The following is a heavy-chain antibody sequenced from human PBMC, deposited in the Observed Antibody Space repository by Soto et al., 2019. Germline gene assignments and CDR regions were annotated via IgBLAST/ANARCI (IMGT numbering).Heavy chain of an antibody. CDR1: GYTFTTYF. V-gene: IGHV1-46*01. J-gene: IGHJ6*02. CDR2: INPTGGDT. D-gene: IGHD2-2*01. Sequence: ASVKVSCKASGYTFTTYFMHWVRQAPGQGFEWMGRINPTGGDTVYAQKFQGRVTATRDTSTSTVNIELGSLTSKDTAVYYCARGSYASNVFIMDVWGQGTAVTVSS. CDR3: ARGSYASNVFIMDV.